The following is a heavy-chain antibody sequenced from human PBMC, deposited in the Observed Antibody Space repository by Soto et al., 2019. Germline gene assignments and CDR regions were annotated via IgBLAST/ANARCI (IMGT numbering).Heavy chain of an antibody. V-gene: IGHV1-46*01. Sequence: QVQLVQSGAEVKKPGASVKVSCKASGYTFTSYYMHWVRQAPGQGLEWMGIINPSGGSTSYAQKFQGRVTMIRDTSTSTVYMELSSLRSEDTAVYYCARDLLDYYGMDVWGQGTTVTVSS. CDR1: GYTFTSYY. J-gene: IGHJ6*02. CDR3: ARDLLDYYGMDV. CDR2: INPSGGST.